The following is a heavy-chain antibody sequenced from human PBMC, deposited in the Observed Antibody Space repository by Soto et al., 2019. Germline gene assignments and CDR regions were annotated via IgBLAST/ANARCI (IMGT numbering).Heavy chain of an antibody. D-gene: IGHD2-8*01. Sequence: GESLKISCKGFDYTFAAYWIGWVRQMPGKGLEWIGVINPRDSDVKYSPPFEGQVTISADKSINTAFLQWRSLKASDTAMYYCARSDYTQDVCYHTYAIWGQGTMVTVSS. CDR2: INPRDSDV. J-gene: IGHJ3*02. CDR3: ARSDYTQDVCYHTYAI. CDR1: DYTFAAYW. V-gene: IGHV5-51*01.